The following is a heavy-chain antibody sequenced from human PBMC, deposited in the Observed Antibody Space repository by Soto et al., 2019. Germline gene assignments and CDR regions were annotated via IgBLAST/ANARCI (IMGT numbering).Heavy chain of an antibody. CDR3: ARHQGDYGPGELDY. D-gene: IGHD4-17*01. CDR1: GGSISSSSYY. J-gene: IGHJ4*02. Sequence: SETLSLTCTVSGGSISSSSYYWGWIRQPPGKGLEWIGSIYYSGSTYYNPSLKSRVTISVDTSKNQFSLKLSSVTAADTAAYYCARHQGDYGPGELDYWGQGTLVTVS. CDR2: IYYSGST. V-gene: IGHV4-39*01.